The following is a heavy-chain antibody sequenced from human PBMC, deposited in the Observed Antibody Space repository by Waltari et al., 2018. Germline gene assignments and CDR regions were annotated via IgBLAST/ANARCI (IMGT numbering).Heavy chain of an antibody. CDR2: IKSKRSGGTT. D-gene: IGHD6-6*01. J-gene: IGHJ4*02. CDR3: TTDGGIGPRPIFDS. V-gene: IGHV3-15*01. Sequence: EVQLVEFGGGLVKPGGSLRLSCSAYVFTFTDGWMSWAHQAPGKGLEWVASIKSKRSGGTTDYAEAVKGRFTISRDDSKSTLYLEMNSLKTEDTAVYYCTTDGGIGPRPIFDSWGRGTLVTVSS. CDR1: VFTFTDGW.